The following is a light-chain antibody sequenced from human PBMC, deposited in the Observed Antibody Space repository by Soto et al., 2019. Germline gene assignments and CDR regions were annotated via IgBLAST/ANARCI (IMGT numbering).Light chain of an antibody. J-gene: IGKJ2*01. CDR3: QQYGSPPMYA. V-gene: IGKV3-20*01. CDR1: QSVVSKF. CDR2: ATS. Sequence: EIVLTQSLGTLSLSPGERATLSCRASQSVVSKFFAWYQQKPGQASRLLIYATSSRATGIPDRFSGSGSGTDFTLTISRLETEDFAVYYCQQYGSPPMYAFGQGTKLEIK.